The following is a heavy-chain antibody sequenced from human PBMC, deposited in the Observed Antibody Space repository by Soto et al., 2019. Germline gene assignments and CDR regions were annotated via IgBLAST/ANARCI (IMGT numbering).Heavy chain of an antibody. D-gene: IGHD1-26*01. V-gene: IGHV3-30*09. Sequence: GGSLRLSCLASGFIFRSYAMHWVRQAPGRGLEWVAVITYDGANGYYADSVRGRFAISRDNSKSTLFLQMNSLRPEDTAVYYCARAFSGSYPNFDYWGQGTLVTVSS. CDR1: GFIFRSYA. CDR2: ITYDGANG. CDR3: ARAFSGSYPNFDY. J-gene: IGHJ4*02.